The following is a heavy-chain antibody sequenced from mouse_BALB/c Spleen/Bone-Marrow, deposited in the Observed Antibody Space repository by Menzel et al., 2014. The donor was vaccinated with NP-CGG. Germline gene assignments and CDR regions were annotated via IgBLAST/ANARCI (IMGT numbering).Heavy chain of an antibody. J-gene: IGHJ2*01. CDR2: INPSTGYT. V-gene: IGHV1-7*01. Sequence: VNLVESGAELAKPGASVKMSCKASGYTFTSYWMHWVKQRPGQGLEWIGYINPSTGYTEYNQKFKDKATLTADKSSSTAYMQLSSLTSEDSAVYYCARGVGRAFDYWGQGTTLTVSS. CDR3: ARGVGRAFDY. CDR1: GYTFTSYW. D-gene: IGHD4-1*01.